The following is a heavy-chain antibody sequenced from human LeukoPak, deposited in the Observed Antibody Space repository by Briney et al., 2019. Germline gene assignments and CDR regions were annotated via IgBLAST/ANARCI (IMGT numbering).Heavy chain of an antibody. CDR3: ARDVTAAPGDTLWY. CDR2: INPSGGST. CDR1: GYTFTSHY. D-gene: IGHD6-13*01. J-gene: IGHJ4*02. V-gene: IGHV1-46*01. Sequence: ASVKVSCKASGYTFTSHYMHWVRQAPGQGFEWMGIINPSGGSTTYAQKFQGRVTMTRDTSTSTVYMELSSLRSEDTALYYCARDVTAAPGDTLWYWGQGTLVTVSS.